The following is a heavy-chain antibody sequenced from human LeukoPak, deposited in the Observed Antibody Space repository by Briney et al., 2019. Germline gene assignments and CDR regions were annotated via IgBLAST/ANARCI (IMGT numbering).Heavy chain of an antibody. CDR1: GFTFSSYA. Sequence: GGSLRLSCAASGFTFSSYAMSWVRQAPGKGLEWVSAISGSGGSTYYADSVKGRFTISRDNSKITLYLQMNSLRAEDTAVYYCAKERERVGATTYFDYWGQGTLVTVSS. CDR2: ISGSGGST. D-gene: IGHD1-26*01. CDR3: AKERERVGATTYFDY. J-gene: IGHJ4*02. V-gene: IGHV3-23*01.